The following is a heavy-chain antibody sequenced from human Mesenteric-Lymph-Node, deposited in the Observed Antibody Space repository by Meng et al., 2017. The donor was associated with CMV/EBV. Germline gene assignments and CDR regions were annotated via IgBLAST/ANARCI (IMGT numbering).Heavy chain of an antibody. CDR1: GGTFSSYA. CDR3: AREVGPGVGATPVPAFDI. CDR2: IIPIFGTA. D-gene: IGHD1-26*01. J-gene: IGHJ3*02. Sequence: SVKVSCKASGGTFSSYAISWVRQAPGQGLEWMGGIIPIFGTANYAQKFQGRVTITTDESTSTAYMELSSLRSEDTAVYYCAREVGPGVGATPVPAFDIWGQGTVVTVSS. V-gene: IGHV1-69*05.